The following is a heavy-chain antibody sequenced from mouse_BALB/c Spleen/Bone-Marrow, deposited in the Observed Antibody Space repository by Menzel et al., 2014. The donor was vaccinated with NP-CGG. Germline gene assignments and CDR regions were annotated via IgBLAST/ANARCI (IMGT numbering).Heavy chain of an antibody. CDR1: GFDFSRYW. CDR3: ARLNYYGSLFV. Sequence: EVQRVESGGGLVQPGGSLKLSCAASGFDFSRYWMSWVRRAPGEGLEWIGEINPDSSTINYTPSLKDKFIISRDNAKNTLYLQMSKVRSEDTALYYSARLNYYGSLFVWGAGTTVTVSS. D-gene: IGHD1-1*01. CDR2: INPDSSTI. V-gene: IGHV4-1*02. J-gene: IGHJ1*01.